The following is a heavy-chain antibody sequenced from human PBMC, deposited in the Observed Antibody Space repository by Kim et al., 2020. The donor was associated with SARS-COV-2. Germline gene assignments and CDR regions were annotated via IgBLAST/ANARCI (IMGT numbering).Heavy chain of an antibody. CDR3: ARDSGWHGGYYGMDV. J-gene: IGHJ6*02. D-gene: IGHD6-19*01. CDR1: GFTFSSYS. CDR2: ISSSSSTI. V-gene: IGHV3-48*04. Sequence: GGSLRLSCAASGFTFSSYSMNWVRQAPGKGLEWVSYISSSSSTIYYADSVKGRFTISRDNAKNSLYLQMNSLRAEDTAVYYCARDSGWHGGYYGMDVWGQGTTVTVSS.